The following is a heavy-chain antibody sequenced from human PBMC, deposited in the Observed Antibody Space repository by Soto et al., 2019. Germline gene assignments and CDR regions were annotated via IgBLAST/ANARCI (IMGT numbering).Heavy chain of an antibody. CDR3: AKDFTLGYCSGGSCPVWFDP. D-gene: IGHD2-15*01. J-gene: IGHJ5*02. V-gene: IGHV3-9*01. Sequence: PGGSLRLSCAASGFTFDDYAMHWVRQAPGKGLEWVSGISWNSGSIGYADSVKGRFTISRDNAKNSLYLQMNSLRAEDTALYYCAKDFTLGYCSGGSCPVWFDPWGQGTLVTVSS. CDR1: GFTFDDYA. CDR2: ISWNSGSI.